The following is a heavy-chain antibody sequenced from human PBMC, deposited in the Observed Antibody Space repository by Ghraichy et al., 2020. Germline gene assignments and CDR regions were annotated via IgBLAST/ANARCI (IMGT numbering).Heavy chain of an antibody. CDR3: ATRLYYYYGIDV. J-gene: IGHJ6*02. CDR2: IDHRATT. Sequence: ESLNISCDVSGGSFSDFYWSWIRQSPGRGLEWIGEIDHRATTYFNPSLNNRVTISVDGSKNQLSLNLTSVTAADTAVYYCATRLYYYYGIDVWGRGTTVTVSS. V-gene: IGHV4-34*01. CDR1: GGSFSDFY.